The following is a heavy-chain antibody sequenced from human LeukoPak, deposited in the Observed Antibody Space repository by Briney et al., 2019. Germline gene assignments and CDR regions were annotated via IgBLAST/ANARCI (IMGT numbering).Heavy chain of an antibody. V-gene: IGHV1-46*01. CDR1: GYTFTSYY. CDR3: VRSKMAGDY. D-gene: IGHD5-24*01. CDR2: INPSSGST. Sequence: ASVKVSCKXSGYTFTSYYMHWVRQAPGQELEWMGIINPSSGSTTYAQKFQGRVTMTRDTSTSTVYMELSSLGSEDTAVYYCVRSKMAGDYWGQGTLVTVSS. J-gene: IGHJ4*02.